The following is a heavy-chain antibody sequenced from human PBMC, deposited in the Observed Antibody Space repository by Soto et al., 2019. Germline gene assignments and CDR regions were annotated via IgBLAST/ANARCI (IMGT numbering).Heavy chain of an antibody. J-gene: IGHJ4*02. CDR2: INHSGIA. D-gene: IGHD3-22*01. CDR1: GGSFSGYY. Sequence: QVQLQQWGAGLLKPSETLSLTCAVYGGSFSGYYWSWIRQPPGKGLDWIGEINHSGIANCNPSLNSRVTISVDTYKTHFSLKPSSVTAADTAVYYCARDKGSPGYYDISGYYPFDYWGQGTLVTVSS. V-gene: IGHV4-34*01. CDR3: ARDKGSPGYYDISGYYPFDY.